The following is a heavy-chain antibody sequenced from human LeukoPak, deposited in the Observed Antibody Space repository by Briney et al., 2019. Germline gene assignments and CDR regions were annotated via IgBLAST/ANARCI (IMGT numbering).Heavy chain of an antibody. V-gene: IGHV3-74*01. D-gene: IGHD2-2*01. Sequence: GGSLRLSCAASGFTFSSYAMHWVRQAPGKGLVWVSRINSDGSSTSYADSVKGRFTISRDNAKNTLYLQMNSLRAEDTAVYYCAKKYCSSASCYFDYWGQGTLVTVSS. J-gene: IGHJ4*02. CDR2: INSDGSST. CDR3: AKKYCSSASCYFDY. CDR1: GFTFSSYA.